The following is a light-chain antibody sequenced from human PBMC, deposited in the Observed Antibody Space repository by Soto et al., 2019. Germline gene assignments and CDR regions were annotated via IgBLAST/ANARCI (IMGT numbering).Light chain of an antibody. V-gene: IGKV1-5*03. CDR2: KAS. CDR3: QQYNTYPWT. J-gene: IGKJ1*01. CDR1: QSTNSW. Sequence: DIPMTQSPSTLSASVGDRVTITCRASQSTNSWLAWYQQKPGKAPKILIYKASNLESGVPSRFSGSGSGTEFTLTISSLQPDDFATYYCQQYNTYPWTFGQGTKVEIK.